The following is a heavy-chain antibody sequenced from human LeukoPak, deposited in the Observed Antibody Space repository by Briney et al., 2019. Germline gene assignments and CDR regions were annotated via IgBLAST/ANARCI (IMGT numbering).Heavy chain of an antibody. J-gene: IGHJ4*02. CDR3: ARDISPSYYDFWSGYSESFDY. Sequence: ASVKVSCKASGYTFTSYYMHWVRQAPGQGLEWMGIINPSGGSTSYAQKFQGRVTMTRGMSTSTVYMELSSLRSEDTAVYYCARDISPSYYDFWSGYSESFDYWGQGTLVTVSS. CDR2: INPSGGST. CDR1: GYTFTSYY. V-gene: IGHV1-46*01. D-gene: IGHD3-3*01.